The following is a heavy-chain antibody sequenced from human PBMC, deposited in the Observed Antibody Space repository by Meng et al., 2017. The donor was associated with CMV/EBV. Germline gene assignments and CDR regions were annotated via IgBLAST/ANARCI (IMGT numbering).Heavy chain of an antibody. V-gene: IGHV3-20*01. J-gene: IGHJ5*02. CDR1: GVTVEVCR. CDR2: INWYGDRT. D-gene: IGHD1-26*01. Sequence: GVTVEVCRGSWVRQARGKGLEWVSDINWYGDRTGCTDSMKGRITISRDNTKKSLYLQMNSLRAEDAALYHCARGSSGSYVRGWFDPWGQGTLVTVSS. CDR3: ARGSSGSYVRGWFDP.